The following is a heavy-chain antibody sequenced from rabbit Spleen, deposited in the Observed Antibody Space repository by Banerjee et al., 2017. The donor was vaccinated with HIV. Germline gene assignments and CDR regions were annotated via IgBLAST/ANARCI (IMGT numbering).Heavy chain of an antibody. J-gene: IGHJ6*01. CDR2: INMVTGKS. CDR1: GFSFNDKDV. CDR3: ARDTGTSFSTYGMDL. D-gene: IGHD8-1*01. V-gene: IGHV1S40*01. Sequence: SLEESGGDLVKPGASLTLTCTASGFSFNDKDVMCWVRQAPGKGLEWIACINMVTGKSVYASWAKGRFIMSRTSSTKVTLQMTSLTAADTATYFCARDTGTSFSTYGMDLWGQGTLVTVS.